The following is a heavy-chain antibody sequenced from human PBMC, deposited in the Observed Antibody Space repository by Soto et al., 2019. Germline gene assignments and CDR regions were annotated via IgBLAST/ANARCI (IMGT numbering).Heavy chain of an antibody. CDR3: ARTYSSSSLGDWFDP. D-gene: IGHD6-6*01. Sequence: SETLSLTCTVSGGSISSYYWSWIRQPPGKGLEWIGYIYYSGSTNYNPSLKSRVTISVDTSKNQFSLKLSSVTAADTAVYYCARTYSSSSLGDWFDPWGQGTLVTVSS. V-gene: IGHV4-59*01. J-gene: IGHJ5*02. CDR2: IYYSGST. CDR1: GGSISSYY.